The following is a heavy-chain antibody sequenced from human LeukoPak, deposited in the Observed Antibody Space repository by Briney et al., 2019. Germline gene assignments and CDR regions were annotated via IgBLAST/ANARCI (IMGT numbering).Heavy chain of an antibody. CDR1: GFTVSDNY. Sequence: GGSLRLSCAASGFTVSDNYMSWVRQAPGKGLEWVPIIYSGGNTYFADSVKGRFTISRDNSKNTLYLQMNSLRAEDTAVYYCAKAPSLSSSGDYWGQGTLVTVSS. J-gene: IGHJ4*02. D-gene: IGHD6-6*01. CDR2: IYSGGNT. V-gene: IGHV3-53*05. CDR3: AKAPSLSSSGDY.